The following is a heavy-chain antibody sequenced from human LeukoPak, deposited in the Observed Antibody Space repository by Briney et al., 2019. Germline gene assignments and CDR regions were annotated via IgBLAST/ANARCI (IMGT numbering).Heavy chain of an antibody. J-gene: IGHJ4*02. CDR2: IYYSGST. D-gene: IGHD1-26*01. CDR3: ASTSSRWEAYFDY. Sequence: SETLSLTCTVSGGSISSGGYYWSWIRQHPGKGLEWIEYIYYSGSTYYNPSLKSRVTISVDTSKNQFSLKLSSVTAADTAVYYCASTSSRWEAYFDYWGQGTLVTVSS. V-gene: IGHV4-31*03. CDR1: GGSISSGGYY.